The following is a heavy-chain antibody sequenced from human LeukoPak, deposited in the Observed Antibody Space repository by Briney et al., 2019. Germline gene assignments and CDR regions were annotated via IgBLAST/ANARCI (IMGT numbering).Heavy chain of an antibody. D-gene: IGHD1-26*01. V-gene: IGHV7-4-1*04. CDR2: INTNTGNP. J-gene: IGHJ5*02. CDR3: ARMNYGSPRWFDP. Sequence: ASVTVSCKASEYSFTSYTMNWVRQAPGQGLEWMGWINTNTGNPTYAQGFTGRFVFSVDTSVSMAYLQINSLKAEDTAVYYCARMNYGSPRWFDPWGQGTLVTVSS. CDR1: EYSFTSYT.